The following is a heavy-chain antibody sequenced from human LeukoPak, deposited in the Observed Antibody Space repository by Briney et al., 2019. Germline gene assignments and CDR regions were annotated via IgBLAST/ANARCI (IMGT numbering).Heavy chain of an antibody. Sequence: GASVKLSCKASGYTFKIRGISWVRQAPGQGLEWMGWISGYTGKTNYTQSFQDRVSMTTDTSTNTAYMELRSLRSDDTAVYYCARGGDGYSLDYWGQGTLVTVSS. CDR2: ISGYTGKT. CDR1: GYTFKIRG. D-gene: IGHD5-24*01. CDR3: ARGGDGYSLDY. J-gene: IGHJ4*02. V-gene: IGHV1-18*01.